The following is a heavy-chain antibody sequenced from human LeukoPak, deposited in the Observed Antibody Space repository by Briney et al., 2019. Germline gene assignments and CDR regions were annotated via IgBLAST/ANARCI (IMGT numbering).Heavy chain of an antibody. CDR1: GGSISSSSYY. J-gene: IGHJ6*02. Sequence: SETLSLTCTVSGGSISSSSYYWGWIRQPPGKGLEWIGSIYYSGSTYYNPSLKSRVTISVDTSKNQFSLKLSSVTAADTAVYYCARWVDGSGSFPYYYYGMDVWGQGTTVTVSS. D-gene: IGHD3-10*01. CDR2: IYYSGST. CDR3: ARWVDGSGSFPYYYYGMDV. V-gene: IGHV4-39*01.